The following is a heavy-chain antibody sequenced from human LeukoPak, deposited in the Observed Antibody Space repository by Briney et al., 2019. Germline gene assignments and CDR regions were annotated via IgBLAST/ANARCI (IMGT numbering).Heavy chain of an antibody. J-gene: IGHJ4*02. D-gene: IGHD2-8*01. Sequence: ASVKVSCKASGYTFTSYYMHWVRQAPGQGLEWMGIINPSGGSTSYAQKFQGRVTMTRDTSTSTVYMELSSLRSEDTAVYYCARVPYCSNGICYTHYYCDYWGQGTLVTVSS. V-gene: IGHV1-46*01. CDR3: ARVPYCSNGICYTHYYCDY. CDR1: GYTFTSYY. CDR2: INPSGGST.